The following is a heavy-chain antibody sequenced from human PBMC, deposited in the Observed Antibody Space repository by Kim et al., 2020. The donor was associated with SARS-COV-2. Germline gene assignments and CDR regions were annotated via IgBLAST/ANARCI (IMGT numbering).Heavy chain of an antibody. CDR3: ARDKKVVVTAIHAYGMDV. CDR2: IIPIFGTA. J-gene: IGHJ6*02. V-gene: IGHV1-69*13. D-gene: IGHD2-21*02. Sequence: SVKVSCKASGGNFSSYAISWVRQAPGQGLEWMGGIIPIFGTANYAQKFQGRVTITADESTSTAYMELSSLRSEDTAVYYCARDKKVVVTAIHAYGMDVWGHGTTVTVSS. CDR1: GGNFSSYA.